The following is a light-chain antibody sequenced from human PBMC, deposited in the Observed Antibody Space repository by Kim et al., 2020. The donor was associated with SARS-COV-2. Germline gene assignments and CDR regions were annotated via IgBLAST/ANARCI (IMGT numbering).Light chain of an antibody. CDR1: NIGGKS. V-gene: IGLV3-21*04. Sequence: APGKTATITCGGNNIGGKSGQWDQQRPGQAPLLVIYYDNSRPSGIPERFSGSNSGNTATLTISRVEAGDEADYYCQVWDSSSDHYVFGTGTKVTVL. CDR2: YDN. J-gene: IGLJ1*01. CDR3: QVWDSSSDHYV.